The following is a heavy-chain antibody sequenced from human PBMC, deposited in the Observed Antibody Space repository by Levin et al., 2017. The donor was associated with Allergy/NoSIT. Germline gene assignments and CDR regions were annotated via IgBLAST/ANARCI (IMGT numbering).Heavy chain of an antibody. Sequence: SQTLSLTCTVSGGSISSSSYYWGWIRQPPGKGLEWIGSIYYSGSTYYNPSLKSRVTISVDTSKNQFSLKLSSVTAADTAVYYCARQRPDSSGYYYFYYYYYGMDVWGQGTTVTVSS. CDR3: ARQRPDSSGYYYFYYYYYGMDV. CDR1: GGSISSSSYY. J-gene: IGHJ6*02. CDR2: IYYSGST. D-gene: IGHD3-22*01. V-gene: IGHV4-39*01.